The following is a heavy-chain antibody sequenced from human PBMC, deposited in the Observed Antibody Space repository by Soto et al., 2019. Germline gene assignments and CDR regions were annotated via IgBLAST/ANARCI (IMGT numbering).Heavy chain of an antibody. CDR1: GLTFSSYA. V-gene: IGHV3-23*01. CDR2: ISGSGSNT. CDR3: ARGSGMDV. D-gene: IGHD3-10*01. Sequence: EAHLLESGGGLVQPGGTLRLSCAASGLTFSSYAMRWVRQVPGKGLEWVSGISGSGSNTYYADSVKGRFTISRDNSKNTLYLQMYSLRAEDTAIYYCARGSGMDVWGQGTTVTVSS. J-gene: IGHJ6*02.